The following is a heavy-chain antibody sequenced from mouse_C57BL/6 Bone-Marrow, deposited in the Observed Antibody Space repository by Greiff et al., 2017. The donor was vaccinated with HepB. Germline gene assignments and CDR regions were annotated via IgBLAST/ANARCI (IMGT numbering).Heavy chain of an antibody. D-gene: IGHD5-1*01. CDR2: INPYNGGT. CDR1: GYTFTDYY. J-gene: IGHJ2*01. V-gene: IGHV1-19*01. Sequence: VQLKESGPVLVKPGASVKMSCKASGYTFTDYYMNWVKQSHGKSLEWIGVINPYNGGTSYNQKFKGKATLTVDKSSSTAYMELNSLTSEDSAVYYCAKNVPSYYFDYWGQGTTLTVSS. CDR3: AKNVPSYYFDY.